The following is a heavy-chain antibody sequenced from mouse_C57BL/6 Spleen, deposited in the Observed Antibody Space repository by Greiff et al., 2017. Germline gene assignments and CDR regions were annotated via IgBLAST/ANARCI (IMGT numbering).Heavy chain of an antibody. V-gene: IGHV1-52*01. CDR3: ARASTSYYAMDY. Sequence: QVQLQQPGAELVRPGSSVTLSCKASGYTFTSYWMHWVKQRPIHGLEWIGNIDPSDSDTYYNQKFKDKATLTVDKSSSTAYMQLRSLTSEDSAVDYCARASTSYYAMDYWGQGTSVTVSS. J-gene: IGHJ4*01. CDR2: IDPSDSDT. CDR1: GYTFTSYW. D-gene: IGHD6-1*01.